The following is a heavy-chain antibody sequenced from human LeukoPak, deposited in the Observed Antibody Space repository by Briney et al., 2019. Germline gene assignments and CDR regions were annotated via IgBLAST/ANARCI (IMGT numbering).Heavy chain of an antibody. CDR2: ISGSGGSI. CDR3: ARRGYYDSSGYDY. D-gene: IGHD3-22*01. J-gene: IGHJ4*02. V-gene: IGHV3-23*01. CDR1: GFTFSSYA. Sequence: GGSLRLSCAASGFTFSSYAMSWVRQAPGKGLEWVSAISGSGGSIYYADSVKGRFTISRDNAKNSLYLQINSLRAEDTAIYYCARRGYYDSSGYDYWGQGTLVTVSS.